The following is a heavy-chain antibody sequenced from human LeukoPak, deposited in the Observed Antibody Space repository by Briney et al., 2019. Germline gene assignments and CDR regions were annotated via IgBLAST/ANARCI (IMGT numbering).Heavy chain of an antibody. Sequence: ASVKVSCKASGYTFTGYYMHWVRQAPGQGLKWMGWINPNSGGTNYAQKFQGRVTMTRDTSISTAYMELSRLRSDDTAVYYCARDPQGYCSGGSCYTITTFDYWGQGTLVTVSS. J-gene: IGHJ4*02. V-gene: IGHV1-2*02. CDR3: ARDPQGYCSGGSCYTITTFDY. CDR1: GYTFTGYY. CDR2: INPNSGGT. D-gene: IGHD2-15*01.